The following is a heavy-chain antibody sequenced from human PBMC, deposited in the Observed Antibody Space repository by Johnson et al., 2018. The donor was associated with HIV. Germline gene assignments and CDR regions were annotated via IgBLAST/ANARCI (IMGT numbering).Heavy chain of an antibody. V-gene: IGHV3-30*04. CDR2: ISYDGSNK. CDR3: AREAGTAFDI. Sequence: QEQLVESGGGVVQPGRSLRLSCAASGFTFSSFAMHWVRQAPGKGLEWVAVISYDGSNKYYADSVKGRFTISRDNSKNTLYLQMNSLRAEDTAVYYCAREAGTAFDIWGQGTMVTVSS. J-gene: IGHJ3*02. CDR1: GFTFSSFA.